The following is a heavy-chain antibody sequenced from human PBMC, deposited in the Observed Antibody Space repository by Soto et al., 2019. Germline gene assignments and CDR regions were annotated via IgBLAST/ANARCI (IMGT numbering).Heavy chain of an antibody. CDR1: GGSVSSGSYY. D-gene: IGHD1-7*01. J-gene: IGHJ3*02. V-gene: IGHV4-61*01. Sequence: QVQLQESGPGLVKPSETLSLTCTVSGGSVSSGSYYWSWIRQPPGKGLEWIGYIYYSGSTNYNPSLKSRVTISVDTSKNQCSRKLSSVTAADTAVYYCARVHRELGPDAFDIWGQGTMVTVSS. CDR3: ARVHRELGPDAFDI. CDR2: IYYSGST.